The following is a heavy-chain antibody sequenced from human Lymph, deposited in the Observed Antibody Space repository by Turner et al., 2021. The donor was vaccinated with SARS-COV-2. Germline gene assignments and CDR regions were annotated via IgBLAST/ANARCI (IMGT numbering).Heavy chain of an antibody. Sequence: QVQLVESGGGVVQPGRSLRLSCAASGFTFSSYAMHWVRQAPGKGLEWVALISYDGSNKYYADSVKGRFTISRDNSKNTLYLQMNSLRAEDTAVYYCARDGGGYLDYCGQGTLVTVSS. V-gene: IGHV3-30-3*01. J-gene: IGHJ4*02. CDR1: GFTFSSYA. CDR3: ARDGGGYLDY. CDR2: ISYDGSNK. D-gene: IGHD2-15*01.